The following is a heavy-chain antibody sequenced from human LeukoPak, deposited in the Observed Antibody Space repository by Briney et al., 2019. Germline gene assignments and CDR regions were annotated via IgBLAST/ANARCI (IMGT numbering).Heavy chain of an antibody. Sequence: GGSLRLSCAASGFTFSSYAMSWVRQAPGKGLEWVSAISGSGGSTYYADSVKGRFTISRDNSKNTLYLQMNSLRAEDTAVYYCAKVGITGTTATYGMDVWGQGTTFTVSS. CDR2: ISGSGGST. D-gene: IGHD1-7*01. CDR3: AKVGITGTTATYGMDV. CDR1: GFTFSSYA. J-gene: IGHJ6*02. V-gene: IGHV3-23*01.